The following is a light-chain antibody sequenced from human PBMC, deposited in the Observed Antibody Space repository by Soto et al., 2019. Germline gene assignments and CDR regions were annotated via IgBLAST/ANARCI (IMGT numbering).Light chain of an antibody. J-gene: IGKJ4*01. V-gene: IGKV3-15*01. Sequence: EIVMTQSPATLSVSPGERATLSCRASQSIRSNLAWYQQKPGQAPRLLIYDASTRATGIPARFSGSGSGTEFTLTISSLQSEDFAVSSCQQYNNWPLSFGGGTKVEIK. CDR2: DAS. CDR3: QQYNNWPLS. CDR1: QSIRSN.